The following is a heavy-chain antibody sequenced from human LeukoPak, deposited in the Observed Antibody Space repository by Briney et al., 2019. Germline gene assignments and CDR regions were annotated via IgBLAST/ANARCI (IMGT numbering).Heavy chain of an antibody. CDR1: GGSLTRYY. Sequence: PSETLSLTCTVSGGSLTRYYWSWIRRPPGKGLEWLAYVDYSGSTAYNPSLNGRIAISPDTSKNQFSLKLRSVTAADTAVYYCARLNGGNWGPGILVTVSS. CDR2: VDYSGST. J-gene: IGHJ4*02. D-gene: IGHD4-23*01. V-gene: IGHV4-59*08. CDR3: ARLNGGN.